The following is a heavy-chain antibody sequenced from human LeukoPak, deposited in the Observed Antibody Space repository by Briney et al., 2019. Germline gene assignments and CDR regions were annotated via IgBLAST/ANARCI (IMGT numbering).Heavy chain of an antibody. Sequence: ASVKVSCKASGGTFTSYAISWVRQAPGQGLEWMGGIIPIFATANHAQKFQGRVTMTRDTSTSTVYMELSSLRPDDTAVYYCARTAARHFDYWGQRTLLTLSS. CDR1: GGTFTSYA. D-gene: IGHD6-6*01. V-gene: IGHV1-69*05. J-gene: IGHJ4*02. CDR3: ARTAARHFDY. CDR2: IIPIFATA.